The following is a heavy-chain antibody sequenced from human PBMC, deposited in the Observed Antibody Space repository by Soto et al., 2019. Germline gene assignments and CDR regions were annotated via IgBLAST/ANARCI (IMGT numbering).Heavy chain of an antibody. CDR3: ASRGTNYYYYGMDV. CDR1: GGSFSGYY. V-gene: IGHV4-34*01. CDR2: INHSGST. Sequence: SETLSLTWAVYGGSFSGYYWSGSRQPPGKGLEWIGEINHSGSTNYNPSLKSRVTISVDTSKNQFSLKLSSVTAADTAVYYCASRGTNYYYYGMDVWGQGTTVTVSS. J-gene: IGHJ6*02. D-gene: IGHD1-1*01.